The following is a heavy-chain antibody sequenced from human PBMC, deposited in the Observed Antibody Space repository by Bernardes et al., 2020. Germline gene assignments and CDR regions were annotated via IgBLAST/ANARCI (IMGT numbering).Heavy chain of an antibody. CDR3: VRHIGQYFDY. V-gene: IGHV3-7*03. Sequence: GGSLRLSCAASGFTFSSYWVTWVRQAPGKGLEWVANIKQDGSEKYYVDSVKGRFTISRDNAKNALYLQMDSLRADDTAVYYCVRHIGQYFDYWGQGALVTVSS. D-gene: IGHD5-12*01. CDR2: IKQDGSEK. CDR1: GFTFSSYW. J-gene: IGHJ4*02.